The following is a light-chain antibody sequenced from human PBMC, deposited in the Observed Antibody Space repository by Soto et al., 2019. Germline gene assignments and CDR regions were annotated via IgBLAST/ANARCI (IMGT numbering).Light chain of an antibody. CDR2: SHN. J-gene: IGLJ2*01. CDR1: SSNIGNNF. Sequence: QSVLTQPPSTSGTPGQRVTISCSGSSSNIGNNFVFWYQHLPGTAPKLLIYSHNQRPSGVPDRFSGSTSGTSASLAISGLRSEDEADYYCAAWDDSLSGVVFGGWTKLTVL. V-gene: IGLV1-47*02. CDR3: AAWDDSLSGVV.